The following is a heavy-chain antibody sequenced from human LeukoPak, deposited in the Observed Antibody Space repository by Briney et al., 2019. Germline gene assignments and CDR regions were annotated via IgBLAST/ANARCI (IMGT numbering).Heavy chain of an antibody. V-gene: IGHV3-53*01. D-gene: IGHD4-17*01. J-gene: IGHJ4*02. CDR2: IYSDNT. Sequence: GGSLRLSCTVSGFTVSSNSMSWVRQAPGKGLEWVSFIYSDNTHYSDSVKGRFTISRDNSKNTLYLQMNSLRAEDMAVYYCVTTVTSYLFDYWGQGALVTVSS. CDR3: VTTVTSYLFDY. CDR1: GFTVSSNS.